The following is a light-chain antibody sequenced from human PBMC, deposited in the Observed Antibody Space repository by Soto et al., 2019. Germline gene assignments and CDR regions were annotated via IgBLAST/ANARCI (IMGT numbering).Light chain of an antibody. J-gene: IGKJ1*01. Sequence: DIQMTQSPSSLSASVGDRVTITCRASQSISSYLNWYQLKPGKAPKLLIYAASSLQSGVPSRFSGSGSGTDFTLTISSLQPEDFATYYCQQTHSTPPGTFDQGTKVEIE. CDR2: AAS. V-gene: IGKV1-39*01. CDR3: QQTHSTPPGT. CDR1: QSISSY.